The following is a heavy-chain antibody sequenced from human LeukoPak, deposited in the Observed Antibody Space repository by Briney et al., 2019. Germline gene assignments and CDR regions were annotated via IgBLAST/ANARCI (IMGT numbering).Heavy chain of an antibody. D-gene: IGHD3-10*01. CDR2: ISSSSSYI. CDR3: ARDSGSGRPYYFDS. J-gene: IGHJ4*02. Sequence: GRSLRLSCAASRFPFSSYTMNWVRQAPGKGLEWVSSISSSSSYIYYADSVKGRFTISRDNAKNSLYLQMNSLRAEDTAVYYCARDSGSGRPYYFDSWGQGTLVTVSS. V-gene: IGHV3-21*01. CDR1: RFPFSSYT.